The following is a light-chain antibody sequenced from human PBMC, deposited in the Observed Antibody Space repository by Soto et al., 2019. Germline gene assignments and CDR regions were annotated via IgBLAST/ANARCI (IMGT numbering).Light chain of an antibody. CDR1: QSVLYSSNNKNY. Sequence: DIVMTQSPDSLAVSLGERATINCKSSQSVLYSSNNKNYLAWYQKKPGQPPKLLIYWASTRDSGVPDRFSGGGSGTDFSLTISSLQAEDVAVYYCQQFYSSPLVFGGGTRVEIK. V-gene: IGKV4-1*01. CDR2: WAS. CDR3: QQFYSSPLV. J-gene: IGKJ4*01.